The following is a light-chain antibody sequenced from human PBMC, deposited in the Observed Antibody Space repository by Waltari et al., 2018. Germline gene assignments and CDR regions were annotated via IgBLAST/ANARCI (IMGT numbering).Light chain of an antibody. CDR3: QQYGSSPWT. V-gene: IGKV3-20*01. Sequence: EIVLTQSAGTLSLSPGERATLSCRASQSVSSNYLAWYQQKPGQAPRLLIYGASSRSTGCPYRFSGSGSGTDFTLTISRLEPEDFAVYYCQQYGSSPWTFGQGTKVEIK. CDR1: QSVSSNY. CDR2: GAS. J-gene: IGKJ1*01.